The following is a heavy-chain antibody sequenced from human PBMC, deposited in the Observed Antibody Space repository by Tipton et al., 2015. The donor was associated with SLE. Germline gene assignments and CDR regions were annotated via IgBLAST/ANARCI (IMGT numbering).Heavy chain of an antibody. CDR2: IYYSGST. D-gene: IGHD4-17*01. Sequence: TLSLTCTVSGGSISSGGYYWSWIRQHPGKGLEWIGYIYYSGSTYYNPSLKSLVTISVDTSKNQFSLKVKSVTAADTAIYHCARPASYGYSRGAFVIGGQGSRVTVSS. CDR3: ARPASYGYSRGAFVI. V-gene: IGHV4-31*01. J-gene: IGHJ3*01. CDR1: GGSISSGGYY.